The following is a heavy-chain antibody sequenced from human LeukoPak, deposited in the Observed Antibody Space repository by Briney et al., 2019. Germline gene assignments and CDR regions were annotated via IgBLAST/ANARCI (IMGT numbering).Heavy chain of an antibody. D-gene: IGHD1-26*01. CDR3: AREVRSAWASFDP. J-gene: IGHJ5*02. V-gene: IGHV4-38-2*02. CDR1: GYSISSGYY. CDR2: MYHSGST. Sequence: SETLSLTCTVSGYSISSGYYWGWIRQPPGKGLECIGTMYHSGSTFYNPSLQSRVTVSLDTSKNQFSLKLSSVTAADTAVYYCAREVRSAWASFDPWGQGTLVTVSS.